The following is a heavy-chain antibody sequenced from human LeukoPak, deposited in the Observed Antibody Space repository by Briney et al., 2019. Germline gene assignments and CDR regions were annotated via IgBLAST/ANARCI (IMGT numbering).Heavy chain of an antibody. V-gene: IGHV4-59*08. J-gene: IGHJ3*02. CDR2: IYYSGST. CDR3: ARGRLRYFDWLPHHDAFDI. Sequence: PSETLSLTCTVSGGSISNYYWSWIRQPPGKGLEWIGYIYYSGSTNYNRSLKSRVTISVDTSKNQFSLKLSSVTAADTAVYYCARGRLRYFDWLPHHDAFDIWGQGTMVTVSS. D-gene: IGHD3-9*01. CDR1: GGSISNYY.